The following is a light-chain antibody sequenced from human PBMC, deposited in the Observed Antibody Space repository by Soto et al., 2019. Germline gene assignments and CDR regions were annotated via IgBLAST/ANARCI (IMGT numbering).Light chain of an antibody. V-gene: IGKV3-20*01. CDR2: GAS. Sequence: EIVLTQSPGTLSLSQGEGATLSCRASQSVSSTYFASYQQKPGQAPRLLIYGASSRATGIPDRFSGSGSGTDFTLTISRLEPEDFAVYYCQQYGSSPWTFGQGTKVETK. CDR1: QSVSSTY. CDR3: QQYGSSPWT. J-gene: IGKJ1*01.